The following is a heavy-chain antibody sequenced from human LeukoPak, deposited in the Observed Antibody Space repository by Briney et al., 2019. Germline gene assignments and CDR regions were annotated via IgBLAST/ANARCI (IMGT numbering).Heavy chain of an antibody. CDR2: IYPGDSDT. J-gene: IGHJ1*01. D-gene: IGHD3-16*01. V-gene: IGHV5-51*01. CDR3: ARHTGEGSHFQH. CDR1: GYTFTNCW. Sequence: GESLKISCQASGYTFTNCWIGWVRQMPGKGLEWMGIIYPGDSDTRYSPSFRGQVIISADKSIRTAYLQWTSLKASDTAMYYCARHTGEGSHFQHWGQGSLVTVSS.